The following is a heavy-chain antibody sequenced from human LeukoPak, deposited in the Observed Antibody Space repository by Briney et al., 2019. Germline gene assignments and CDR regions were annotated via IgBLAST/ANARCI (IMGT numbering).Heavy chain of an antibody. V-gene: IGHV4-4*07. D-gene: IGHD6-6*01. CDR1: DGSISSHF. CDR2: MHTSGST. J-gene: IGHJ6*03. Sequence: SETLSLTCTVSDGSISSHFWSWIRQPAGKGLEWIGRMHTSGSTNQNPSLNSRLTMSLDTSKNQFSLKLSSVTAADTAVYYCARRLIAARPGYYYYYMDVWGKGTTVTVSS. CDR3: ARRLIAARPGYYYYYMDV.